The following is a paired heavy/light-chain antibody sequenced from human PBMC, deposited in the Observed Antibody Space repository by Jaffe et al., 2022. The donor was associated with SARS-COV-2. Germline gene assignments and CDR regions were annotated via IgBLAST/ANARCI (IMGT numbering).Heavy chain of an antibody. CDR2: ITCDGFDT. V-gene: IGHV3-30*03. J-gene: IGHJ4*02. Sequence: QVQLVESGGGVVQPGRSLRLSCADSGLTFSSQAMHWVRQAPGKGLEWVAVITCDGFDTHYPDSMKGRFTISRDNSKNTLYLQMNSLRADDTAVYFCARGKIDSCSSWLIDSWGQGTLVTVSS. D-gene: IGHD6-6*01. CDR3: ARGKIDSCSSWLIDS. CDR1: GLTFSSQA.
Light chain of an antibody. CDR3: QQYYSTPT. CDR1: QRVWSAAKNKNS. Sequence: DIVMTQSPDSLAVSLGERATINCKSSQRVWSAAKNKNSVAWFQQRPGQPPQLIIYWASTREFGVPDRFSGGGSGTDFSLTISSLQAEDVAVYYCQQYYSTPTFGQGTRLEIK. V-gene: IGKV4-1*01. J-gene: IGKJ5*01. CDR2: WAS.